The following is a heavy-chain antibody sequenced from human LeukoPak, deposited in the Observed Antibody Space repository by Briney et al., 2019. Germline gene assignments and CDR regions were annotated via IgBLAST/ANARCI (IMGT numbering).Heavy chain of an antibody. D-gene: IGHD4-17*01. CDR2: IWYDGSNK. J-gene: IGHJ6*03. Sequence: PGRSLRLSCAASGFTFSSYGMHWVRQAPGKGLEWVAVIWYDGSNKYYADSVKGRFTISRDNSKNTLYLQMNSLRAEDTAVYYCAKTDPAGGDYYYYYMDVWGKGTTVTVSS. V-gene: IGHV3-33*06. CDR1: GFTFSSYG. CDR3: AKTDPAGGDYYYYYMDV.